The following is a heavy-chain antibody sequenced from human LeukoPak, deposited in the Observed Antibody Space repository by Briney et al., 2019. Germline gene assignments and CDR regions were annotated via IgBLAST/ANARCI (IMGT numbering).Heavy chain of an antibody. D-gene: IGHD3-16*02. CDR1: GGSFSGYY. Sequence: SETLSLTCAVYGGSFSGYYWSWIRQPPGKGLEWIGEINHSGSTNYNPSLKSRVTISVDTSKNQFSLKLSSVTAADTAVYYCARDDSELSAYFDLWGRGTLVTVSS. J-gene: IGHJ2*01. V-gene: IGHV4-34*01. CDR3: ARDDSELSAYFDL. CDR2: INHSGST.